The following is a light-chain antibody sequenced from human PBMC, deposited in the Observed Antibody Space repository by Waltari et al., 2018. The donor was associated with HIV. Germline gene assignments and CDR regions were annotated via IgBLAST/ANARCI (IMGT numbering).Light chain of an antibody. Sequence: SSELTQPPSVSVSPGQTASITCSGDKLGDKYACWYQQRPGQSPVLVIYQDHKRPSGIPERFSGSNSGNTATLTISGAQALDEANYYCQAWDSSNVALGGGTKLTVL. CDR3: QAWDSSNVA. J-gene: IGLJ2*01. CDR1: KLGDKY. CDR2: QDH. V-gene: IGLV3-1*01.